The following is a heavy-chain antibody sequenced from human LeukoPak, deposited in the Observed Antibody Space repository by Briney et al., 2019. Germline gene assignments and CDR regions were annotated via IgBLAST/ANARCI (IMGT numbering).Heavy chain of an antibody. D-gene: IGHD5-18*01. J-gene: IGHJ4*02. V-gene: IGHV3-11*04. CDR3: AGVQYSYGWEDY. Sequence: GGSLRLSCAASGFTFSDYYMSWIRQAPGKGLEWVSYISSSGSTKYYADSVKGRFTISSDNAKNSLYQQMNSLRAEDTAVYYCAGVQYSYGWEDYWGQGTLVTVSS. CDR1: GFTFSDYY. CDR2: ISSSGSTK.